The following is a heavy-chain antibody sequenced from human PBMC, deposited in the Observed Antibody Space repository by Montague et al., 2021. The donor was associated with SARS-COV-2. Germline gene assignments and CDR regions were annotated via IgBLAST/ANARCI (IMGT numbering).Heavy chain of an antibody. Sequence: SETLSLTCTVSGGSISSSSYYWGWIRQPPGKGLEWIGSIYYSGSTYYNPSLKSRVTISVDTSKNQFSLKLSSVTAADTAVYYCARQPVLRYFDGLPWFGGMDVWGQGTTGTVSS. D-gene: IGHD3-9*01. J-gene: IGHJ6*02. CDR1: GGSISSSSYY. CDR3: ARQPVLRYFDGLPWFGGMDV. V-gene: IGHV4-39*01. CDR2: IYYSGST.